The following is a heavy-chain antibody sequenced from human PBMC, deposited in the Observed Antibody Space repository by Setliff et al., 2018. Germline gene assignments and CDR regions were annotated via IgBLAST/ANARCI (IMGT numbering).Heavy chain of an antibody. CDR1: GESSSGYY. CDR3: ARHATYYYGSGNLPFDH. CDR2: IMDGRDT. D-gene: IGHD3-10*01. J-gene: IGHJ4*02. Sequence: PSETLSLTCAIYGESSSGYYWSWIRQSPGKTLEWIGEIMDGRDTVYNPSLNSRVTISFDTSRNQFSLELSSVTAADTAVYYCARHATYYYGSGNLPFDHWAQGSQVTVSS. V-gene: IGHV4-34*12.